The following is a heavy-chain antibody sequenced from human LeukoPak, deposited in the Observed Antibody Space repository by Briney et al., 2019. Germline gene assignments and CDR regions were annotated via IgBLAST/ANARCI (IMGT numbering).Heavy chain of an antibody. D-gene: IGHD3-10*01. J-gene: IGHJ4*02. Sequence: GGSLRLSCAASGFPFSSYAMSWVRQAPGKGLEWVSAISGSGGSTYYADSVKGRFTISRDNSKNTLYLQMNSLRAEDTAVYYCAKSRRDGSGSQNYFDYWGQGTLVTVSS. CDR2: ISGSGGST. CDR3: AKSRRDGSGSQNYFDY. CDR1: GFPFSSYA. V-gene: IGHV3-23*01.